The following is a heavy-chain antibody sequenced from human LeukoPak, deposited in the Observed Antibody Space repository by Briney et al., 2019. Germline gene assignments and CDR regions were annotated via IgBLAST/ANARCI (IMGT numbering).Heavy chain of an antibody. CDR2: ISSSSSYI. CDR3: ARGITIFGVVKN. CDR1: GFTFSSYS. V-gene: IGHV3-21*01. D-gene: IGHD3-3*01. Sequence: PGGSLRLSCAASGFTFSSYSMNWVRQPPGRGLEWVSSISSSSSYIYYADSVKGRFTISRDNDKNSLYLQMNSLRAEDTAVYYCARGITIFGVVKNWGQGTLVTVSS. J-gene: IGHJ4*02.